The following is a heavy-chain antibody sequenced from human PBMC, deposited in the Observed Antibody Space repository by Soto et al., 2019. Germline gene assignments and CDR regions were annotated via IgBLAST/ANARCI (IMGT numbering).Heavy chain of an antibody. D-gene: IGHD4-17*01. Sequence: ASVKVSCKVSGYTLTELSMHWVRQAPGKGLEWMGGFDPEDGETIYAQKFQGRVTMTEDTSTDTAYMELSSLRSEDTAVYYCATPPYGDYGTNWFDPWGQGTLVTVSS. J-gene: IGHJ5*02. CDR2: FDPEDGET. CDR1: GYTLTELS. V-gene: IGHV1-24*01. CDR3: ATPPYGDYGTNWFDP.